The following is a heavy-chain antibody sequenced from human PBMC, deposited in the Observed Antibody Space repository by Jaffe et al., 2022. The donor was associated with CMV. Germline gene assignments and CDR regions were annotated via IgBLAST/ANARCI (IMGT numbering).Heavy chain of an antibody. V-gene: IGHV3-74*01. CDR3: AVAPPTGSYNWFDP. CDR2: INSDGSST. J-gene: IGHJ5*02. CDR1: GFTFSSYW. Sequence: EVQLVESGGGLVQPGGSLRLSCAASGFTFSSYWMHWVRQAPGKGLVWVSRINSDGSSTSYADSVKGRFTISRDNAKNTLYLQMNSLRAEDTAVYYCAVAPPTGSYNWFDPWGQGTLVTVSS. D-gene: IGHD1-26*01.